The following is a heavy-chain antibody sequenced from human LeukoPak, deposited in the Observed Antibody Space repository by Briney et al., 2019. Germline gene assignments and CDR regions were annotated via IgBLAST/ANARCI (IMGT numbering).Heavy chain of an antibody. CDR3: ARDPFNSGIWFGEFWFDP. J-gene: IGHJ5*02. V-gene: IGHV4-39*07. CDR2: IYYSGST. CDR1: GGSISSYY. D-gene: IGHD3-10*01. Sequence: PSETLSLTCTVSGGSISSYYWSWIRQPPGKGLEWIGSIYYSGSTYYNPSLKSRVTISVDTSKNQFSLKLSSVTAADTAVYYCARDPFNSGIWFGEFWFDPWGQGSLVTVSS.